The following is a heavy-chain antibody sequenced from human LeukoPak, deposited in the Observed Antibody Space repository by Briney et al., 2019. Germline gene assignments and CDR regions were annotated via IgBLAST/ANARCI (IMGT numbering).Heavy chain of an antibody. CDR3: ARDSFVWHVNDFWSGPYYYYGMDV. CDR2: ISSSSSTI. Sequence: GGSLRLSCAASGFTFSSYWMNWARQAPGKGLEWVSYISSSSSTIYYADSVKGRFTISRDNAKNSLYLQMNSLRDEDAAVYYCARDSFVWHVNDFWSGPYYYYGMDVWGQGTTVTVSS. D-gene: IGHD3-3*01. V-gene: IGHV3-48*02. J-gene: IGHJ6*02. CDR1: GFTFSSYW.